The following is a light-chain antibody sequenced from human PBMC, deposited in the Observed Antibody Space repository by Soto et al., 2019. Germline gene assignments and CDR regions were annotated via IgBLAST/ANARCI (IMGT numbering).Light chain of an antibody. V-gene: IGKV3-20*01. CDR1: QSVSSNS. Sequence: EIVLTQSPGTLSLSPGERATLSCRASQSVSSNSLAWYQQKPGQAPRLLIYGASSRATGIPDRFSGSGSGTDFTLTISRLEPEDFALYYCQQYGPSLSYTFGQGTKLEIK. J-gene: IGKJ2*01. CDR3: QQYGPSLSYT. CDR2: GAS.